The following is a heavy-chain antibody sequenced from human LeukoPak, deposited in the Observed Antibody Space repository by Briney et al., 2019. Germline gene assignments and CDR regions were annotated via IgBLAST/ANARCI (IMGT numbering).Heavy chain of an antibody. D-gene: IGHD3-10*01. CDR3: ARVRMYGSGSHGINY. V-gene: IGHV4-31*03. CDR1: GGSISSGGYY. CDR2: IYYSGST. Sequence: SQTLSLTCTVSGGSISSGGYYWSWIRQHPGKGLEWIGYIYYSGSTYYNPPLKSRVTISVDTSKNQFSLKLSSVTAADTAVYYCARVRMYGSGSHGINYWGQGTLVTVSS. J-gene: IGHJ4*02.